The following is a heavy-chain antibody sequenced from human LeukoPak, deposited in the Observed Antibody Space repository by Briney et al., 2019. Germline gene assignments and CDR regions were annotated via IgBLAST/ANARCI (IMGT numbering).Heavy chain of an antibody. D-gene: IGHD2-15*01. CDR3: ASPIPRGYCSGGSCYGYGY. CDR2: IYYSGST. V-gene: IGHV4-39*07. CDR1: GGSISSSSYY. J-gene: IGHJ4*02. Sequence: SETLSHTCTVSGGSISSSSYYWGWIRQPPGKGLEWIGSIYYSGSTYYNPSLKSRVTISVDTSKNQFSLKLSSVTAADTAVYYCASPIPRGYCSGGSCYGYGYWGQGTLVTVSS.